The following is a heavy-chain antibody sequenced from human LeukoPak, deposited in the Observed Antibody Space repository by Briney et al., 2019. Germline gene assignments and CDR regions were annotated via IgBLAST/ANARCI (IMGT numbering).Heavy chain of an antibody. CDR1: GFTFSSYA. V-gene: IGHV3-23*01. CDR2: ISGSGGST. D-gene: IGHD6-19*01. J-gene: IGHJ4*02. CDR3: AKVGQWLSYYFDY. Sequence: GRSLRLSCAASGFTFSSYAMTWVRQAPGKGLEWVSAISGSGGSTYYADSVKGRFTISRDNSKNTLYLQMNSLRAEDTAVYYCAKVGQWLSYYFDYWGQGTLVTVSS.